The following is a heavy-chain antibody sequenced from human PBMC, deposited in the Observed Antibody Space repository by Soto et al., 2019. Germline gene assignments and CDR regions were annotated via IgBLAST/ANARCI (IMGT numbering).Heavy chain of an antibody. V-gene: IGHV1-18*01. CDR1: GYTFTSYG. J-gene: IGHJ4*02. CDR3: ARDGYYDFWSGYLPHFDY. D-gene: IGHD3-3*01. Sequence: QVQLVQSGAEVKKPGASVKVSCKASGYTFTSYGISWVRQAPGQGLEWMGWISAYNGNTNYAQKLQGRVTMTTDTSTSTAYMELRSLRSDDTAVYYCARDGYYDFWSGYLPHFDYWGKGTLVTVSS. CDR2: ISAYNGNT.